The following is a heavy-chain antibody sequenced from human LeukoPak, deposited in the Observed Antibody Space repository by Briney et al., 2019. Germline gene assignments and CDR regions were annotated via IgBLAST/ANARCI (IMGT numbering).Heavy chain of an antibody. J-gene: IGHJ6*03. Sequence: SVKVSCKASGGTFSSYAISWVRQAPGQGLEWMGGIIPIFGTANYAQKFQGRVTITADESTSTAYMELSSLRSEDTAVYYCARGVAGVYFYYYMDVWGKGTTVTVSS. V-gene: IGHV1-69*13. D-gene: IGHD1-14*01. CDR2: IIPIFGTA. CDR1: GGTFSSYA. CDR3: ARGVAGVYFYYYMDV.